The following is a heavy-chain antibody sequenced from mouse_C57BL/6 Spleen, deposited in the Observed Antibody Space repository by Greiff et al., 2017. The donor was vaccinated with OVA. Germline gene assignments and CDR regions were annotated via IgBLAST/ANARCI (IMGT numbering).Heavy chain of an antibody. CDR3: ARGGTGTTKDY. CDR1: GYTFTSYW. V-gene: IGHV1-50*01. CDR2: IDPSASYH. D-gene: IGHD4-1*01. Sequence: QVQLKQPGAELVKPGASVKLSCKASGYTFTSYWMQWVKQRHGQGLEWIGEIDPSASYHNYNQQFKGKATLTVDTSSSTAYMQLSSLTSEDSACDYCARGGTGTTKDYWGQGTTLTVSS. J-gene: IGHJ2*01.